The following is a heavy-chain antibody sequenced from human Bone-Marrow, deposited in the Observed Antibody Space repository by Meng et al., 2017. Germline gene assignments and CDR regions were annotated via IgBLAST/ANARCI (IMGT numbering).Heavy chain of an antibody. CDR3: ARSGGSGSYYRYYFDY. V-gene: IGHV1-69*05. CDR1: GGTFSSYA. CDR2: IIPIFGTA. D-gene: IGHD3-10*01. J-gene: IGHJ4*02. Sequence: SVKVSCKASGGTFSSYAISWVRQAPGQGLEWMGGIIPIFGTANYAQKFQGRVTITTDESTSTAYMELSSLRSEDTAVYYCARSGGSGSYYRYYFDYWGQGTLVTVSS.